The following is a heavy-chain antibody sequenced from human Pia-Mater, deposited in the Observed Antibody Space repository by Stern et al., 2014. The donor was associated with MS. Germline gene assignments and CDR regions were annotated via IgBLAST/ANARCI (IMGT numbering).Heavy chain of an antibody. CDR1: GGYISTGSFF. CDR3: VRPRSLGYRPGGGVWFEV. D-gene: IGHD2-8*02. CDR2: IYYNGTT. Sequence: QLQLQESGPGLVRPSETLSLTCTVSGGYISTGSFFWGWIRQSPGNGPQWIGSIYYNGTTYYDSSLKGRVSISADKSKNQFALQLTSVTGADTAVYFCVRPRSLGYRPGGGVWFEVWGQGILVTVSS. J-gene: IGHJ5*02. V-gene: IGHV4-39*01.